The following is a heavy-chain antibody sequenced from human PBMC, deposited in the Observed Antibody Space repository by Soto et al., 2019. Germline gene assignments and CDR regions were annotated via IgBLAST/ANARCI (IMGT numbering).Heavy chain of an antibody. CDR1: GFTFSSYG. V-gene: IGHV3-33*01. D-gene: IGHD3-22*01. CDR3: ARDMKYYYDSSGYYYYGMDV. J-gene: IGHJ6*02. Sequence: QVQLVESGGGVVQPGRSLRLSCAASGFTFSSYGMHWVRQAPGKGLEWVAVILYDGSNKYYADSVKGRFTISRDNSKNTLYLQMNSLRAEDTAVYYCARDMKYYYDSSGYYYYGMDVWGQGTTVTVSS. CDR2: ILYDGSNK.